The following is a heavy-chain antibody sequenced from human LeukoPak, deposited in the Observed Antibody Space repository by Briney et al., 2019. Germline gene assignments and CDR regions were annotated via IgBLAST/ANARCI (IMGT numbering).Heavy chain of an antibody. CDR1: GFTFSKYT. Sequence: GGSLRLSCVASGFTFSKYTLSWIRQSPGKGLEWIAGIYGGGSGTTFYAESVRGRFTISRDNSRTTLYLQMNSLRDEDTAVYYCARGGKWLLYTPMDVWGQGTTVTVSS. D-gene: IGHD5-12*01. J-gene: IGHJ6*02. CDR2: IYGGGSGTT. CDR3: ARGGKWLLYTPMDV. V-gene: IGHV3-23*01.